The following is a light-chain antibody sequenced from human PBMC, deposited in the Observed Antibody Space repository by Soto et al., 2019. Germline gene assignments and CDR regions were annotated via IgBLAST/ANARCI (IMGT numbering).Light chain of an antibody. CDR3: QQYYSTPRT. J-gene: IGKJ4*01. CDR2: WAS. CDR1: QSVLYSSNNKNY. Sequence: DIVMTQSPYSLAVSLGERATINCKSSQSVLYSSNNKNYLAWYQQKPGQPPKLLIYWASTRESGVPDRFSGSGSGTDFTLTIISLQAEDVAVYYCQQYYSTPRTFGGGTKVEIK. V-gene: IGKV4-1*01.